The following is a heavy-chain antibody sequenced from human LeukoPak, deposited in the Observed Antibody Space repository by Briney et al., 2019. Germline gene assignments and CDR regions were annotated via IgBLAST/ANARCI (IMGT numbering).Heavy chain of an antibody. J-gene: IGHJ4*02. Sequence: GGSLRLSCAASGFTFSYDGMHWVRHAPGKGLEWVAFIRYDGSNKDYADSVKGRFTISRDNSRNTLYLQMNSLRTEDTALYYCEKDLESYDSSGHYFDYWGQGTLVTVSS. CDR1: GFTFSYDG. CDR3: EKDLESYDSSGHYFDY. V-gene: IGHV3-30*02. D-gene: IGHD3-22*01. CDR2: IRYDGSNK.